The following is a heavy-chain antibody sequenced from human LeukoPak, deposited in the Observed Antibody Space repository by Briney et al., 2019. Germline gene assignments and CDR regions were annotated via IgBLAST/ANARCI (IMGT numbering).Heavy chain of an antibody. CDR3: ARTREAANYYYYYMDV. Sequence: TGGSLRLSCAASGFTFSSYAMSWVRQAPGKGLEWVSAISGSGGSTYYADSVKGRFTISRDNSKNTLYLQMNSLRAEDTAVYYCARTREAANYYYYYMDVWGKGTTVTVSS. J-gene: IGHJ6*03. D-gene: IGHD1-7*01. CDR2: ISGSGGST. V-gene: IGHV3-23*01. CDR1: GFTFSSYA.